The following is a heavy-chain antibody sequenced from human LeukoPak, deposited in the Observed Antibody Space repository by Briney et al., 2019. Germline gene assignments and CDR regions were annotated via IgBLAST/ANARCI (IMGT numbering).Heavy chain of an antibody. CDR1: GFTFSTYT. J-gene: IGHJ5*02. Sequence: PGGSLRLSCAASGFTFSTYTMNWVRQTPGRGLEWVSSIDGTTYYKDYADAVKGRFTISRDNAKNSLYLQMNSLRAEDTAIYYCARDSEYSSSSGELDHWGQGTLVTVSS. V-gene: IGHV3-21*01. CDR2: IDGTTYYK. D-gene: IGHD6-6*01. CDR3: ARDSEYSSSSGELDH.